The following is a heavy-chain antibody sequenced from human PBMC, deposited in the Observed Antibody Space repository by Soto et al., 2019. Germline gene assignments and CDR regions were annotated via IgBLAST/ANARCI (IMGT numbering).Heavy chain of an antibody. D-gene: IGHD2-2*01. CDR3: AKERQLLAAEYFPH. CDR2: ISGSGGST. Sequence: GKGLEWVSAISGSGGSTYYADCVKGRFTISRDNSKNTLYLQMNSLRAEDTAVYYCAKERQLLAAEYFPHWGQGTLVTV. V-gene: IGHV3-23*01. J-gene: IGHJ1*01.